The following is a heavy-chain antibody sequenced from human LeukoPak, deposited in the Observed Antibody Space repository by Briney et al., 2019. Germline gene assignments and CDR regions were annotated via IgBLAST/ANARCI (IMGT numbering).Heavy chain of an antibody. V-gene: IGHV4-4*07. J-gene: IGHJ6*03. D-gene: IGHD5-18*01. CDR1: GGSISSYY. CDR2: IYTSGST. Sequence: PSETLSLTCTVSGGSISSYYWSWIRQPAGKGLEWIGRIYTSGSTNYNPSLKSRVTMSVDTSKNQFSLKLSSVTAADTAVYYCARGKKQLWSLDYYMDVWGKGTTVTASS. CDR3: ARGKKQLWSLDYYMDV.